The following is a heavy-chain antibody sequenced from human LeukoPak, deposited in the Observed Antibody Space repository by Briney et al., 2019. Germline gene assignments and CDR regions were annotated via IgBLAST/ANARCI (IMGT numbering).Heavy chain of an antibody. CDR1: GFIFSSHG. CDR2: VTSRSAT. J-gene: IGHJ4*02. Sequence: PGGFLRLSCVASGFIFSSHGMSWVRQAPGKGLEWVSTVTSRSATHYTDSVKGRFITSRDSSKNTLFLQMNSQRAEDTALYYCTTTRPYGTTWAGAFEDWGQGTPVTVSS. CDR3: TTTRPYGTTWAGAFED. V-gene: IGHV3-23*01. D-gene: IGHD6-19*01.